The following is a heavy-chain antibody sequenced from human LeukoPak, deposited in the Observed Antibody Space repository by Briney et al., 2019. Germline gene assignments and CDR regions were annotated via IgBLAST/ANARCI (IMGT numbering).Heavy chain of an antibody. D-gene: IGHD3-10*01. V-gene: IGHV3-49*04. CDR3: TSGGWYYGSGSYYQPYYYYYMDV. CDR2: IRSKAYGGTT. J-gene: IGHJ6*03. CDR1: GFTFSSYA. Sequence: GGSLRLSCAASGFTFSSYAMSWVRQAPGKGLEWVGFIRSKAYGGTTEYAASVKGRFTISRDDSKSIAYLQMNSLKTEDTAVYYCTSGGWYYGSGSYYQPYYYYYMDVWGKGTTVTISS.